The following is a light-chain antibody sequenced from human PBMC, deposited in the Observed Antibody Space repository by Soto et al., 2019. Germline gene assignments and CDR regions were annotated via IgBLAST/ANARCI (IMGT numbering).Light chain of an antibody. CDR2: DVS. Sequence: LSFLPGERGPLSCRASQSVSNQLAWYQQKPGQAPRPLIYDVSRRVTGIPARFSGSGSGTDFTLTLSSLEPEDFAVYYCQQRAGSSPFGQVTRLEIK. J-gene: IGKJ5*01. CDR1: QSVSNQ. CDR3: QQRAGSSP. V-gene: IGKV3-11*01.